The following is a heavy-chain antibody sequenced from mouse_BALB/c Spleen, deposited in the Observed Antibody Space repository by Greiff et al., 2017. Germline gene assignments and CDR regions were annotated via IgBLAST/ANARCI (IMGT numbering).Heavy chain of an antibody. Sequence: EVHLVESGGGLVKPGGSLKLSCAASGFTFSDYYMYWVRQTPEKRLEWVATISDGGSYTYYPDSVKGRFTISRDNAKNNLYLQMSSLKSEDTAMYYCASIYYYGSSYRYYAMDYWGQGTSVTVSS. CDR2: ISDGGSYT. CDR3: ASIYYYGSSYRYYAMDY. J-gene: IGHJ4*01. CDR1: GFTFSDYY. D-gene: IGHD1-1*01. V-gene: IGHV5-4*02.